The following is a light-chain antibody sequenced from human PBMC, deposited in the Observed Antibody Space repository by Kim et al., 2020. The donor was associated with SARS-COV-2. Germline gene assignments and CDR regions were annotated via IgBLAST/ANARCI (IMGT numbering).Light chain of an antibody. V-gene: IGKV3-15*01. J-gene: IGKJ2*01. CDR3: QQYNKGYT. CDR1: QSVSSN. CDR2: GAS. Sequence: LSGSPGERATLSCRASQSVSSNLAWYQQKPGQAPRLLIYGASTRATGIPARFSGSGSGTEFTLTISSLQSEDFAVYYCQQYNKGYTFGQGTKLEI.